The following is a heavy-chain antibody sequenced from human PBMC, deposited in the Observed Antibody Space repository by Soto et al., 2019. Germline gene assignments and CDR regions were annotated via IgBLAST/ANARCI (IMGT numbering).Heavy chain of an antibody. CDR1: GFTFSDYY. J-gene: IGHJ6*01. Sequence: PGGSLRLSCAASGFTFSDYYMTRIRQAPGKGLEWISYISSAGGATSYADSVKGRFTASRDNAKNSLFLQMNSLRDEDTAVYYCVRRKEVYYDGMDVWGQGTTVTVSS. CDR3: VRRKEVYYDGMDV. V-gene: IGHV3-11*04. CDR2: ISSAGGAT.